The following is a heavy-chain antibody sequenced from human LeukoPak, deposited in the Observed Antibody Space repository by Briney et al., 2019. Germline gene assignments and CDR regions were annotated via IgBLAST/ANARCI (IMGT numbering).Heavy chain of an antibody. CDR1: GFTFSSYA. V-gene: IGHV3-30*04. CDR2: TSYDGSHI. Sequence: GGSLRLSCAASGFTFSSYAMHWVRQAPGKGLEWVAVTSYDGSHIYYPDSVKGRFTISRDNPKNTLYLQMNSLGPEDTALYYCARGRDYCSDYWGQGTLVTVSS. D-gene: IGHD2-15*01. CDR3: ARGRDYCSDY. J-gene: IGHJ4*02.